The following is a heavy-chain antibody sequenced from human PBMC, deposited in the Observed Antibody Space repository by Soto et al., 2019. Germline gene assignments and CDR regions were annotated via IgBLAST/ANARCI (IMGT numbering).Heavy chain of an antibody. CDR2: ISAYNGNT. CDR1: GYTFTSYG. J-gene: IGHJ4*02. D-gene: IGHD5-12*01. V-gene: IGHV1-18*01. Sequence: QVQLVQSGAEVKKPGASVKVSCKASGYTFTSYGISWVRQAPGQGLVWMGWISAYNGNTNYGQKLQGIVTMTTDTPTSTAYLVLRCLRYDETSVYYCAIVGDSGYESLGPNDYWGQRTLGTVSS. CDR3: AIVGDSGYESLGPNDY.